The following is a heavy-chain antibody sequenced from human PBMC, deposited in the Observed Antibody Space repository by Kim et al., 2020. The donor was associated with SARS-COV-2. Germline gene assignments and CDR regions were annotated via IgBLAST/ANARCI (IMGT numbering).Heavy chain of an antibody. Sequence: SETLSLTCTVSGGSISSGGYYWSWIRQHPGKGLEWYRYIYYSGSTYYNSFLKRRVTITVDTSKNQFSLKLSSVTAAATAVYYWARVPTNWGSAFYYFDY. CDR2: IYYSGST. CDR1: GGSISSGGYY. CDR3: ARVPTNWGSAFYYFDY. D-gene: IGHD7-27*01. V-gene: IGHV4-31*03. J-gene: IGHJ4*01.